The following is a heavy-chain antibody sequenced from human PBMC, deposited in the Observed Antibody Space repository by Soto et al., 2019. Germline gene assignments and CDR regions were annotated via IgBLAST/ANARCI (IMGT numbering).Heavy chain of an antibody. CDR3: ARDTAAAGSHYFYGMDV. CDR1: GYTFTTYG. Sequence: GASGKVSCKASGYTFTTYGIDWVRQAPGQGLEWMGCISTYNGNTNYAQNLQARVTMTTDTSTSTAYMELRSLRSDDTAVYYCARDTAAAGSHYFYGMDVWGQGTTVTVYS. D-gene: IGHD6-13*01. J-gene: IGHJ6*02. V-gene: IGHV1-18*01. CDR2: ISTYNGNT.